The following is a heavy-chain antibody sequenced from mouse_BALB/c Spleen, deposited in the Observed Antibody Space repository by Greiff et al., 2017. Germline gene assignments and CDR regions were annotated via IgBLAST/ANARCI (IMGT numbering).Heavy chain of an antibody. Sequence: EVQLVESGGGLVKPGGSLKLSCADSGFTFSSYAMSWVRQNPEKRLEWVASISSGGSTYYPDSVKGRFTISRDHARNILYLQMSSLRSEDTAMYYCARVPYGNYVWYFDVWGAGTTVTVSS. CDR2: ISSGGST. V-gene: IGHV5-6-5*01. D-gene: IGHD2-1*01. J-gene: IGHJ1*01. CDR3: ARVPYGNYVWYFDV. CDR1: GFTFSSYA.